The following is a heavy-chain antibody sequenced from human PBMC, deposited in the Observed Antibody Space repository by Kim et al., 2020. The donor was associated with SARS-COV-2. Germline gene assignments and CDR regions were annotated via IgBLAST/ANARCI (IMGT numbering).Heavy chain of an antibody. CDR2: ISGSGGST. V-gene: IGHV3-23*01. D-gene: IGHD2-21*02. CDR1: GFTFSSYA. J-gene: IGHJ4*02. CDR3: AKDPPPRYCGGDCYPSG. Sequence: GGSLRLSCAASGFTFSSYAMSWVRQAPGKGLEWVSAISGSGGSTYYAYSVKGRFTISRDNSKNTLYLQMNSLRAEDTAVYYCAKDPPPRYCGGDCYPSGWGQGTLVTVSS.